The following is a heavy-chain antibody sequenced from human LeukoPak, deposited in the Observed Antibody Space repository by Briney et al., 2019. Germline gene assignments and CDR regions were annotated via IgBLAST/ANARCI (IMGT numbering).Heavy chain of an antibody. CDR3: TTDSALSIAARGDY. V-gene: IGHV3-15*01. Sequence: GGSLRLSCAASGFTFSNAWVSWVRQAPGKGLEWVGRIKSKTDGGTTDYAAPVKGRFTISRDDSKNTLYLQMNSLKTEDTAVYYCTTDSALSIAARGDYWGQGTLVTVSS. CDR2: IKSKTDGGTT. J-gene: IGHJ4*02. CDR1: GFTFSNAW. D-gene: IGHD6-6*01.